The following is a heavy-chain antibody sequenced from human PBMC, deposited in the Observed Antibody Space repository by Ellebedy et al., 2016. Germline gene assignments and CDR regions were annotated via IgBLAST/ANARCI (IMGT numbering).Heavy chain of an antibody. CDR1: GYTFTSYG. CDR3: ARDGYCSSTSCSYYYYGIDV. CDR2: ISAYNGNT. J-gene: IGHJ6*02. V-gene: IGHV1-18*01. D-gene: IGHD2-2*01. Sequence: ASVKVSCXASGYTFTSYGISWVRQAPGQGLEWMGWISAYNGNTNYAQKLQGRVTMTTDTSTSTAYMELRSLRSDDTAVYYCARDGYCSSTSCSYYYYGIDVWGQGTTVTVSS.